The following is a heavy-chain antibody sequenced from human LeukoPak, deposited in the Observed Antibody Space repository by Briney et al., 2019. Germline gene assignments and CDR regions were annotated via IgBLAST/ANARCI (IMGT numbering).Heavy chain of an antibody. CDR2: INTDGSST. J-gene: IGHJ4*02. CDR1: GFTFSNYW. Sequence: GGSLRLSCAASGFTFSNYWMHWVRQAPGKGLVWVSRINTDGSSTSYADSVKGRFTISRDNAKNTLYLQMNSLRAEDTAVYYCARATVGATSDFDYWGQGTLVTVFS. D-gene: IGHD1-26*01. CDR3: ARATVGATSDFDY. V-gene: IGHV3-74*01.